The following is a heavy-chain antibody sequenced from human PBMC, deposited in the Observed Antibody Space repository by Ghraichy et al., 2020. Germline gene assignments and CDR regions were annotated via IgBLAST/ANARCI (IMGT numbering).Heavy chain of an antibody. J-gene: IGHJ3*02. CDR2: ISGSGGST. D-gene: IGHD4-17*01. V-gene: IGHV3-23*01. Sequence: GESLNISCAASGFTFSSYAMSWVRQAPGKGLEWVSAISGSGGSTYYADSVKGRFTISRDNSKNTLYLQMNSLRAEDTAVYYCAKYGDGGAFDIWGQGTMVTVSS. CDR3: AKYGDGGAFDI. CDR1: GFTFSSYA.